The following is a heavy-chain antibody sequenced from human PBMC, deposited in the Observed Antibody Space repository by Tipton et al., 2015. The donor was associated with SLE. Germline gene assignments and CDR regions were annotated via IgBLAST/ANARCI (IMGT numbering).Heavy chain of an antibody. V-gene: IGHV4-39*07. CDR2: LYYSGDT. CDR3: VRHRYTYGYEDY. Sequence: TLSLTCTVSGASISTNSYSWGWIRQPPGKGPEWIGSLYYSGDTYFNPSLKGRVTMSMDTSRNQFSLNLNSVTAADTAVYYCVRHRYTYGYEDYWGQGTLVTVSS. CDR1: GASISTNSYS. J-gene: IGHJ4*02. D-gene: IGHD5-18*01.